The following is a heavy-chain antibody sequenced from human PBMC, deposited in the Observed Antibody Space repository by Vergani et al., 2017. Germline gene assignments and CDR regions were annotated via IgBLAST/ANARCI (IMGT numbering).Heavy chain of an antibody. CDR1: GYTFTSYG. CDR3: ARGVGNSLRGFMSPFDY. D-gene: IGHD4-23*01. CDR2: ISAYNGNT. V-gene: IGHV1-18*01. J-gene: IGHJ4*02. Sequence: QVQLVQSGAEVKKPGASVKVSCKASGYTFTSYGISWVRQAPGQGLEWMGWISAYNGNTNYAQKLQGRVTMTTDTSTSTADMELRSLRSDDTAVYSWARGVGNSLRGFMSPFDYWGQGTLVTVSS.